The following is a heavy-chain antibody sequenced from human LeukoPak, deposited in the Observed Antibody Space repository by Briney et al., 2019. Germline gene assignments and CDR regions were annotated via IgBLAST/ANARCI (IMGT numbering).Heavy chain of an antibody. Sequence: SVKVSCKASGGTFSSYAISWVRPAPGQRLEWMGRIIPILGIANYAQKFQGRVTITADKSTSTAYMELSSLRSEDTAVYYCARGSGYHDYWGQGTLVTVSS. CDR2: IIPILGIA. D-gene: IGHD3-22*01. CDR1: GGTFSSYA. CDR3: ARGSGYHDY. J-gene: IGHJ4*02. V-gene: IGHV1-69*04.